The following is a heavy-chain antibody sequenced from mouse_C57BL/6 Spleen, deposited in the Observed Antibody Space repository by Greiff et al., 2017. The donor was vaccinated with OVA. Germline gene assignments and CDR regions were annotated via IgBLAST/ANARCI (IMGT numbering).Heavy chain of an antibody. CDR1: GFTFSDYY. D-gene: IGHD1-1*01. Sequence: EVKLVESEGGLVQPGSSMKLSCTASGFTFSDYYMAWVRQVPEKGLEWVANINYDGSSTYYLDSLKSRFILSRDNAKNILYLQMSSLKTEDTATYYCAREGYYYYGSSGGYLDYWGQGTTLTVSS. CDR2: INYDGSST. V-gene: IGHV5-16*01. CDR3: AREGYYYYGSSGGYLDY. J-gene: IGHJ2*01.